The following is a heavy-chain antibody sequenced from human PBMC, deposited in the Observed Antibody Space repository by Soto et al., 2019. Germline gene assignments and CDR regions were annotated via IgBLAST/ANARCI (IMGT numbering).Heavy chain of an antibody. D-gene: IGHD5-12*01. J-gene: IGHJ4*02. CDR2: ISSSGSTI. V-gene: IGHV3-48*03. CDR3: AREGNRMVATLY. CDR1: GFTFSSYE. Sequence: PGGSLRLSCAASGFTFSSYEMNWVRQAPGKGLEWVSYISSSGSTIYYADSVKGRFTISRDNAKNSLYLQMNSLRAEDTAVYYCAREGNRMVATLYWGQGTLVTVSS.